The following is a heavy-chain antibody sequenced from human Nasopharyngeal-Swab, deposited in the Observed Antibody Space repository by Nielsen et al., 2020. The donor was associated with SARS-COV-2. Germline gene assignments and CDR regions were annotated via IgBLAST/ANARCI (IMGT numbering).Heavy chain of an antibody. D-gene: IGHD3-3*01. J-gene: IGHJ5*02. CDR2: INHSGST. Sequence: RQCPGKGLEWVGEINHSGSTNYNPSLKSRDTISVDTSKNQFSLKLSSVTAADTAVYYCARGVRYYDFWSGYYTYNWFDPWGQGTLVTVSS. CDR3: ARGVRYYDFWSGYYTYNWFDP. V-gene: IGHV4-34*01.